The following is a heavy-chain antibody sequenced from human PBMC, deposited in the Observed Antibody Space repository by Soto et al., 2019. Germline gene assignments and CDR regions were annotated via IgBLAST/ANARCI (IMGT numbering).Heavy chain of an antibody. J-gene: IGHJ4*02. V-gene: IGHV4-34*01. D-gene: IGHD3-10*01. CDR2: INHSGST. CDR1: GGSFSGYY. CDR3: ARGGLLWFGEYTDY. Sequence: QVQLQQWGAGLLKPSETLSLTCAVYGGSFSGYYWSWIRQPPGKGLEWIGEINHSGSTNYNPSLKSRVTISVDTSKTQFPLQLSSVTAADTAVYYCARGGLLWFGEYTDYWGQVTLVTVAS.